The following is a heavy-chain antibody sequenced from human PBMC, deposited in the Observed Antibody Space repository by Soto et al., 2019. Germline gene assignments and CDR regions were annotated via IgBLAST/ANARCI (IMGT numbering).Heavy chain of an antibody. J-gene: IGHJ4*02. V-gene: IGHV4-34*01. CDR2: INHSGST. Sequence: SETLSLTCAVYGGSFSGYYWSWIRQPPGKGLEWIGEINHSGSTNYNPSLKSRVTISVDTSKNQFSLKLSSVTAADTAVYYCARGGGYCSGGSCYLFDYWGQGTLVTVSS. D-gene: IGHD2-15*01. CDR3: ARGGGYCSGGSCYLFDY. CDR1: GGSFSGYY.